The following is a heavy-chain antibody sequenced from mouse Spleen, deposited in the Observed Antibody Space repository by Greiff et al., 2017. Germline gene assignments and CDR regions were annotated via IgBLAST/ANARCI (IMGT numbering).Heavy chain of an antibody. V-gene: IGHV7-3*01. CDR2: IRNKANGYTT. Sequence: EVQVVESGGGLVQPGGSLSLSCAASGFTFTDYYMSWVRQPPGKALEWLGFIRNKANGYTTEYSASVKGRFTISRDNSQSILYLQMNALRAEDSATYYCARYDSKNYFDYWGQGTTLTVSS. J-gene: IGHJ2*01. D-gene: IGHD2-5*01. CDR1: GFTFTDYY. CDR3: ARYDSKNYFDY.